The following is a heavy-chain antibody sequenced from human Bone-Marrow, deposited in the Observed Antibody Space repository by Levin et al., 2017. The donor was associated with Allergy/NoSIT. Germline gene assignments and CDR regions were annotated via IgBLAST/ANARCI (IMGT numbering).Heavy chain of an antibody. V-gene: IGHV3-23*01. J-gene: IGHJ4*02. Sequence: GESLKISCGASGFTFDTFTMSWVRQGPGRGLEWLADISGSGGRTYYADSVKGRFSISRDNSKNIVYLQMNSLRGEDTAVDYCAKNLGADEGDDILTGLCDYWGQGTLVTVSS. CDR3: AKNLGADEGDDILTGLCDY. D-gene: IGHD3-9*01. CDR2: ISGSGGRT. CDR1: GFTFDTFT.